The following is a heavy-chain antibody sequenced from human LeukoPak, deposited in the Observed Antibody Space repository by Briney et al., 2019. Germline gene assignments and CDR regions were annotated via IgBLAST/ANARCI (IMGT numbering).Heavy chain of an antibody. CDR1: GYTFTGYY. J-gene: IGHJ3*02. Sequence: GASVKVSCKASGYTFTGYYMPWVRQAPGQGLEWMGWINPNSGGTNYAQKFQGRVTMTRDTSISTAYMELSRLRSDDTAVYYCARGRFLEWRKSPDAFDIWGQGTMVTVSS. CDR3: ARGRFLEWRKSPDAFDI. CDR2: INPNSGGT. V-gene: IGHV1-2*02. D-gene: IGHD3-3*01.